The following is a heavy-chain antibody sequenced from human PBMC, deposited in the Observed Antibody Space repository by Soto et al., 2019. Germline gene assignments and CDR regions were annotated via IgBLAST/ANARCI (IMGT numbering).Heavy chain of an antibody. D-gene: IGHD6-13*01. V-gene: IGHV3-33*01. CDR3: ARDIAAAGT. Sequence: QVQLVESGGGVVQPGRSLRLSCAASGFTFSSYGMHWVRQAPGKGLEWVAVIWYDGSNKYYADSVKGRFTISRDNSKNTMYLQMNSLRAEDTAVYYCARDIAAAGTWGQGTLVTVSS. J-gene: IGHJ4*02. CDR2: IWYDGSNK. CDR1: GFTFSSYG.